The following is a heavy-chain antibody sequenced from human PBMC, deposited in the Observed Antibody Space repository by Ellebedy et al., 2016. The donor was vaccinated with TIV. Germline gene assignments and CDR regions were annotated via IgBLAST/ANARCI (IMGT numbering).Heavy chain of an antibody. CDR2: INVADGKT. Sequence: AASVKVSCKASGYTFTQYAIHWLRQARGQSLEWMGWINVADGKTKYSQKVQGRVTLTRDTSANTAYMNLSGLTSEDSGIHYCARDPLGYCSGGSCSNNWFDPWGQGTLVTVSS. CDR1: GYTFTQYA. CDR3: ARDPLGYCSGGSCSNNWFDP. J-gene: IGHJ5*02. D-gene: IGHD2-15*01. V-gene: IGHV1-3*01.